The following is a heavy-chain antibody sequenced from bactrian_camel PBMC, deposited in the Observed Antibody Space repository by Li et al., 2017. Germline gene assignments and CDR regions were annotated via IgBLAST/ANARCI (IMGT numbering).Heavy chain of an antibody. D-gene: IGHD7*01. Sequence: QVQLVESGGGSVQAGGSLRLSCKVLEVTLSRVCMGWFRQAPGKEREPVATIYIASNTTDYHDSVKERFPISQDNAKKTVYLQMNSLKPEDPGMYYCAFEIHPRVGGLDYSQGAPMAPLCPTQCYWGQGTQVTVS. CDR1: EVTLSRVC. V-gene: IGHV3-2*01. J-gene: IGHJ4*01. CDR3: AFEIHPRVGGLDYSQGAPMAPLCPTQCY. CDR2: IYIASNTT.